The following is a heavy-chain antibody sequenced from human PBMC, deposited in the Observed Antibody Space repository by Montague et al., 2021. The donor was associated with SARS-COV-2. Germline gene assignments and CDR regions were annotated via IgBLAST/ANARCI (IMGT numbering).Heavy chain of an antibody. J-gene: IGHJ6*02. CDR2: IEYSGST. Sequence: SETLSLTCIVSGYSISSGYYWGWVRQTPGKGLEWLGCIEYSGSTYYNPSLKTRVTMSLDTSKNQFSLKSTSVTAADTDLYYCARDITLGMDVWGRGTTVTVSS. CDR3: ARDITLGMDV. V-gene: IGHV4-38-2*02. CDR1: GYSISSGYY.